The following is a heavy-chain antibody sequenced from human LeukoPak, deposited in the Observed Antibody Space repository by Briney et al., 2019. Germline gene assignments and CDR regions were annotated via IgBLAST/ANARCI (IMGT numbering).Heavy chain of an antibody. J-gene: IGHJ4*02. Sequence: VASVTVSCKASGYTLTSYDINWVRQAPGQGLEWMGWMNPNSGRTGYAQNFQGRITITRNTSISTAYMELSSLRSEDTAVYYCTRETSSRYFDYWGQGTLVTVSS. CDR1: GYTLTSYD. V-gene: IGHV1-8*01. CDR2: MNPNSGRT. CDR3: TRETSSRYFDY.